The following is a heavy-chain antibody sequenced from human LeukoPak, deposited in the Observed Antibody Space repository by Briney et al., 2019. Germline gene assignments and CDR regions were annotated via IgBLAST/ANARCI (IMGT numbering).Heavy chain of an antibody. D-gene: IGHD6-19*01. CDR2: IYHSGST. CDR3: ARTPRMAVAGKCNYSGMDV. V-gene: IGHV4-4*02. CDR1: GGSISASNW. J-gene: IGHJ6*02. Sequence: PSQTLSLTCAVSGGSISASNWWSWVRQSPGKGLEWIGEIYHSGSTNYNPSLKSRVTISVDKSKNQLSLKLNSVTAADTAVYYCARTPRMAVAGKCNYSGMDVWGQGTTVTVSS.